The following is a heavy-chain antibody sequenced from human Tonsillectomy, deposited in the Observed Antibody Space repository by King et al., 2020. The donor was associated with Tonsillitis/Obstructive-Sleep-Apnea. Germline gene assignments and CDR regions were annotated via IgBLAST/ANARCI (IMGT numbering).Heavy chain of an antibody. V-gene: IGHV3-7*01. Sequence: VQLVESGGGLVQPGGSLRLFCAASRFTFSDYWMSWVRQAPGQGPEWVANIKKDGSDKYCVGSVRGRFNISRDNAKNSLYMKSNSLRVEDTAVYYCARDGGVDEGDVWGKGTTVTVSS. CDR3: ARDGGVDEGDV. D-gene: IGHD3-16*01. J-gene: IGHJ6*04. CDR2: IKKDGSDK. CDR1: RFTFSDYW.